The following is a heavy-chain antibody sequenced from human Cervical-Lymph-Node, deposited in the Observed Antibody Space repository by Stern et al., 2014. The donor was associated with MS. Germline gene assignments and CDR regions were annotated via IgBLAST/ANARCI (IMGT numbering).Heavy chain of an antibody. Sequence: VQLVQSGAEVKKPGESLRISCEVSGYKFTHNWIGWVRQMPGKGLEWKGIIYPGDSETRYSPSIQGQVTILVDKSNTTAYLQWSSLKASDTALYYCARRGHGYMGIDYWGQGTPVTVSS. J-gene: IGHJ4*02. D-gene: IGHD5-24*01. CDR2: IYPGDSET. CDR1: GYKFTHNW. CDR3: ARRGHGYMGIDY. V-gene: IGHV5-51*03.